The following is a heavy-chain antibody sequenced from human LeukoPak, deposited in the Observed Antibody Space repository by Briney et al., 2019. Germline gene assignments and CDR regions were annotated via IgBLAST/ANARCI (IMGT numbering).Heavy chain of an antibody. J-gene: IGHJ4*02. V-gene: IGHV3-21*04. CDR1: GFTFSSYS. CDR3: AKVPQWSSFRFFDY. D-gene: IGHD6-13*01. CDR2: ISSSSSYI. Sequence: GGSLRLSCAASGFTFSSYSMNWVRQAPGKGLEWVSSISSSSSYIYYAGSVKGRFTISRDNAKNSLYLQMNSLRAEDTAVYYCAKVPQWSSFRFFDYWGQGTLVTVSS.